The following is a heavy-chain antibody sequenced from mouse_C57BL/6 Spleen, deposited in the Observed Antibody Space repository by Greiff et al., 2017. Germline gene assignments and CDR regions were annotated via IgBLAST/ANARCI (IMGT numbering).Heavy chain of an antibody. D-gene: IGHD2-1*01. V-gene: IGHV1-47*01. CDR2: FHPYNDDT. Sequence: QVQLQQSGAELVKPGASVKMSCKASGYTFTTYPIEWMKQNHGNSLEWIGNFHPYNDDTKYNEQFKGKATLTLEKSSSTVYLELSRLTSDDSAVYYCARRGIYYGNYEYCDVWGTGTTVTVSS. J-gene: IGHJ1*03. CDR1: GYTFTTYP. CDR3: ARRGIYYGNYEYCDV.